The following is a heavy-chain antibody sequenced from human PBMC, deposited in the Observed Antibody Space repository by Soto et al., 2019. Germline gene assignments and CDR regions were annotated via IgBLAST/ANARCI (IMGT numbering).Heavy chain of an antibody. CDR2: ISHDGNNK. J-gene: IGHJ3*02. D-gene: IGHD2-2*01. CDR3: AKGGPDCASTTCYLLVAFDI. Sequence: QVQLVQSGGGVVQPGRSLRLSCAASGFTFSSYVTHWVRQAPGKGLEWVAVISHDGNNKYYADSVKGRFTISRDNSKNALDGQINSLTTEDTAVYYCAKGGPDCASTTCYLLVAFDIWGQVTMVTVSS. CDR1: GFTFSSYV. V-gene: IGHV3-30*18.